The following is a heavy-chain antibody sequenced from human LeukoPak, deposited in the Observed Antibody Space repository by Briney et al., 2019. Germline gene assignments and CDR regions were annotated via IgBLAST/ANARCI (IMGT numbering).Heavy chain of an antibody. CDR2: IWHDGSVL. V-gene: IGHV3-33*01. J-gene: IGHJ4*02. CDR3: ARDRGQDDPIDI. D-gene: IGHD3-10*01. CDR1: GFTLRSYG. Sequence: PGGSLRLSCAASGFTLRSYGMHWVRQAPGEGLEWVAVIWHDGSVLDYSESVKGRLTVSRDNRKNTLYLQMDSLRVEDTAVYYCARDRGQDDPIDIWGQGTLVTVSS.